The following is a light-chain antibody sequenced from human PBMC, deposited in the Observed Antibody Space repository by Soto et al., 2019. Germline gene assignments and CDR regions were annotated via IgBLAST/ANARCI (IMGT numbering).Light chain of an antibody. J-gene: IGKJ4*01. CDR2: DAS. CDR1: QSISTY. CDR3: QERCKWFPLT. Sequence: EIVLTQSPATLSLSPGERATLSCRASQSISTYLAWYQQKPGQAPRLLISDASDRAPGIPARFSGSGSGTDFTLTISSLEPEDFAVYYCQERCKWFPLTFGGGTKVEIK. V-gene: IGKV3-11*01.